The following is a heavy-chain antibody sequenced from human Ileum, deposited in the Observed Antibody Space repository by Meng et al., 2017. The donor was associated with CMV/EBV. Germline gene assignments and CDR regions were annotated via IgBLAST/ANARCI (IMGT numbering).Heavy chain of an antibody. CDR3: ARNYGSGNWNFFHY. J-gene: IGHJ4*02. V-gene: IGHV4-4*07. CDR1: GGSNSNYY. CDR2: IYTSGTT. Sequence: VQVQDSGPVLVTACATLPLTASSSGGSNSNYYRSWLRQPGKKGLEWIAHIYTSGTTNYNPSLKSRVTMSSDTSRNQFSLKLTSVTAADTAVYYCARNYGSGNWNFFHYWGQGTLVTVSS. D-gene: IGHD3-10*01.